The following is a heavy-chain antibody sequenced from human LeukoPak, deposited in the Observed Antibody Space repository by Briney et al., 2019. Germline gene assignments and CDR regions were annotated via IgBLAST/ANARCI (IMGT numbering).Heavy chain of an antibody. D-gene: IGHD5/OR15-5a*01. CDR3: ARPGLVDAFDI. Sequence: KPSQTLSLTCTVSGVSIGSGNFYWTWLRQPAGKGLEWIGHTYTGGSTNYNPSLKSRVTISVDTSKNQFSLKLSSVTAADTAVYYCARPGLVDAFDIWGQGTMVTVSS. V-gene: IGHV4-61*09. CDR1: GVSIGSGNFY. J-gene: IGHJ3*02. CDR2: TYTGGST.